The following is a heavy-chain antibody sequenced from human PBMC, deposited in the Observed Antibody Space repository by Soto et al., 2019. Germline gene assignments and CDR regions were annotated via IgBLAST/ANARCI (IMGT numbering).Heavy chain of an antibody. CDR2: ISAYNGNT. J-gene: IGHJ4*02. Sequence: ASVKVACKASGYSITRYGSSWVRQATGQGLEWMGWISAYNGNTNYAQKLQGRVTMTTDTSTSTAYMELRSLRSDDTAVYYCARDRSSSRIDLDYWGQGTLVTVSS. D-gene: IGHD6-6*01. CDR1: GYSITRYG. V-gene: IGHV1-18*01. CDR3: ARDRSSSRIDLDY.